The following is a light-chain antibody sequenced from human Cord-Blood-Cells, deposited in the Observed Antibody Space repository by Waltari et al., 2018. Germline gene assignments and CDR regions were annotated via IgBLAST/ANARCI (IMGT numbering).Light chain of an antibody. J-gene: IGKJ4*01. Sequence: EIVLPQSPATLSLSPGVRATLSCRASQSVSSYLAWYQQKPGQAPRLLIYDASNRATGIPARFSGSGSGTDFTLTISSLEPEDFAVYDCQQRSNWPPLTFGGGTKVEIK. CDR1: QSVSSY. CDR3: QQRSNWPPLT. V-gene: IGKV3-11*01. CDR2: DAS.